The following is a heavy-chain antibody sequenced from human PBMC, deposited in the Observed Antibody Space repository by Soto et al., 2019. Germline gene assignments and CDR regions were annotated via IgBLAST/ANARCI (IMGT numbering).Heavy chain of an antibody. CDR3: ASGYSSSWYHYGMDG. CDR2: ISYDRSNK. J-gene: IGHJ6*02. CDR1: GFTFSSYA. D-gene: IGHD6-13*01. Sequence: QVQLVESGGGVVQPGRSLRLSCAASGFTFSSYAMHWVRQAPGKGLEWVAVISYDRSNKYYADSVKGRFTISRDNSKNTLYLQMNSLRAEDTAVYYCASGYSSSWYHYGMDGWGQGTTVTVSS. V-gene: IGHV3-30-3*01.